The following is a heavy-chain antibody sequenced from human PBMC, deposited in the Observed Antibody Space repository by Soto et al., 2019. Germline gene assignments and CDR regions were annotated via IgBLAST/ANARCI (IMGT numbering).Heavy chain of an antibody. V-gene: IGHV1-58*02. Sequence: SVKVCCKASGYTFASYAISWMRQARGQRLEWVGWIVVGSGNTNYAQKFQERVTITRDMSTSTAYMELTSLRSEDTAVYYCAAARGEYYYDSSGYYYGMDVWGQGTTVTVSS. CDR2: IVVGSGNT. D-gene: IGHD3-22*01. J-gene: IGHJ6*02. CDR3: AAARGEYYYDSSGYYYGMDV. CDR1: GYTFASYA.